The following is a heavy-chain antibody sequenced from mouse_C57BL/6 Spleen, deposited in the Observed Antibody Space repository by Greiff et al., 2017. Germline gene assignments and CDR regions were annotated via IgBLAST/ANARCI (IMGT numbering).Heavy chain of an antibody. Sequence: DVKLVESGGGLVQPKGSLKLSCAASGFTFNTYAMHWVRQAPGKGLEWVACIRSKSSNYATYYADSVKDRFTISRDDSQSMLYLQMNNLKTEDTAMYYCVRGDYAMDYWGQGTSVTVSS. CDR1: GFTFNTYA. V-gene: IGHV10-3*01. J-gene: IGHJ4*01. CDR3: VRGDYAMDY. CDR2: IRSKSSNYAT.